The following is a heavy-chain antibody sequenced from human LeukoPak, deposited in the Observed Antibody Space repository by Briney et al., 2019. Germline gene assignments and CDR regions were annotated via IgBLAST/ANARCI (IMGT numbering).Heavy chain of an antibody. J-gene: IGHJ6*03. CDR2: ISSSGGTT. D-gene: IGHD1-14*01. Sequence: GGSLRLSCAASGFSFSDYYMSWIRQAPGKGLEWLSYISSSGGTTYYADSLKGRFSISRDNAKNSLYLQMNSLRVEDTAVYYCARDEYRQPDYYYYMDVWGEGTSVTVSS. CDR1: GFSFSDYY. CDR3: ARDEYRQPDYYYYMDV. V-gene: IGHV3-11*01.